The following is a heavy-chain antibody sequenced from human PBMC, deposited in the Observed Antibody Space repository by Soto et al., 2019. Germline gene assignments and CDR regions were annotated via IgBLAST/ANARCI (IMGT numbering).Heavy chain of an antibody. D-gene: IGHD4-17*01. J-gene: IGHJ4*02. CDR1: GGSISSGDYY. Sequence: QVQLQESGPGLVKPSQTLSLTCTVSGGSISSGDYYWSWIRQPPGKGLEWIGYIYYSGSTYYNPSVESRVTTSVDTSKNQFPLKLSSVTAADTAVYYCARLYGDLIGGFDYWGQGTLVTVSS. CDR2: IYYSGST. CDR3: ARLYGDLIGGFDY. V-gene: IGHV4-30-4*01.